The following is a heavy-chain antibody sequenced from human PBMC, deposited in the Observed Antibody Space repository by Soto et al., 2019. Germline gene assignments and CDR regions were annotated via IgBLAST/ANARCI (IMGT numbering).Heavy chain of an antibody. J-gene: IGHJ6*02. CDR1: GDSVTSGSYY. Sequence: SETRSLTCIVSGDSVTSGSYYWTWLRQPPGKGLEWIGYISYTGRTKYNPSLQSRVTISVDTSKNDFSLNLSSVTAADTAVYFCAREWGLLPYYVMNVWGHGTAVTVS. CDR2: ISYTGRT. V-gene: IGHV4-61*03. CDR3: AREWGLLPYYVMNV. D-gene: IGHD7-27*01.